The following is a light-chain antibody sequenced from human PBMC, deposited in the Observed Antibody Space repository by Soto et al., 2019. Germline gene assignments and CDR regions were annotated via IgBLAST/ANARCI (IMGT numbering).Light chain of an antibody. V-gene: IGLV2-23*01. CDR2: EGN. J-gene: IGLJ1*01. CDR1: SSDVGSYNL. Sequence: QSVLTQPASVSGSPAQSITISCTGASSDVGSYNLVSWYQQFPGQAPKLIIYEGNKRPSGVSNRFSGSKSGNTASLTISGLQAEDEADYYCCSYAGSRTYVFGTGTKLTVL. CDR3: CSYAGSRTYV.